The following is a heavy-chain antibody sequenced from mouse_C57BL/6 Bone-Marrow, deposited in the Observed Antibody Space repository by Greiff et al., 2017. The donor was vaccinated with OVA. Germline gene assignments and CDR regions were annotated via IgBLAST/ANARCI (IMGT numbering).Heavy chain of an antibody. V-gene: IGHV1-19*01. J-gene: IGHJ1*03. CDR3: ARFGTYFDV. Sequence: EVQLQQSGPVLVKPGASVKMSCKASGYTFTDYYMNWVKQSHGKSLEWIGVINPYNGGTSYNQKFKGKATLTVDKSSSTAYMELNSLTSEDSAVCYCARFGTYFDVWGTGTTVTVSS. CDR2: INPYNGGT. CDR1: GYTFTDYY.